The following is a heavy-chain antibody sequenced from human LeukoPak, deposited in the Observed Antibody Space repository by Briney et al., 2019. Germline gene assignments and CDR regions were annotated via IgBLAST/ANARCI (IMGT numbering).Heavy chain of an antibody. V-gene: IGHV4-34*01. CDR1: GGSFSGYY. CDR2: INPSGDT. Sequence: SETLSLTCAVYGGSFSGYYWTWIRQPPGKGLEWIGEINPSGDTKYNPSLKSRVTISVDTSKNQFSLKLRSVTAADTAVYYCARRRDGHINPFDYWGQGTLATVSS. CDR3: ARRRDGHINPFDY. D-gene: IGHD5-24*01. J-gene: IGHJ4*02.